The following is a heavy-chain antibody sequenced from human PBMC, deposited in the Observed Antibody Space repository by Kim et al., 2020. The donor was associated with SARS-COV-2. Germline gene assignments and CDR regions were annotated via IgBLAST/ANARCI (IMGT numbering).Heavy chain of an antibody. Sequence: GGSLRLSCAASGFTFSNYWMSWVRQAPGKGLEWVANIKRNRNEKYYVDSVKGRFTISRDNAKNSLYLQMNSLRAEDTALNYCARDTVTTRFDYWGQGTLVTVSS. CDR2: IKRNRNEK. J-gene: IGHJ4*02. D-gene: IGHD4-17*01. CDR1: GFTFSNYW. CDR3: ARDTVTTRFDY. V-gene: IGHV3-7*01.